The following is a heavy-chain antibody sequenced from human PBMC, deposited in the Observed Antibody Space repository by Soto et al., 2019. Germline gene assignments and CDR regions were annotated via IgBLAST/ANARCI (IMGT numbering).Heavy chain of an antibody. Sequence: ASVKVSCKASGYTFTSYGISWVRQAPGQGLEWMAWISAYNGNTNYAQKLQGRVTMTTDTSTSTAYMELRSLRSDDTAVYYCARDPWVYYDFWSGYDRYYFDYWGQGTLVTVSS. V-gene: IGHV1-18*01. CDR3: ARDPWVYYDFWSGYDRYYFDY. J-gene: IGHJ4*02. CDR1: GYTFTSYG. CDR2: ISAYNGNT. D-gene: IGHD3-3*01.